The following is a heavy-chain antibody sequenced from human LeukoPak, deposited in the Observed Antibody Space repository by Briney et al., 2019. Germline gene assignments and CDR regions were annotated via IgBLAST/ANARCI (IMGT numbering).Heavy chain of an antibody. CDR2: ISVNGGST. D-gene: IGHD2-15*01. V-gene: IGHV3-23*01. Sequence: GGSLRFSCAASGFTFSSHAMTWVRQAPGEGLEWFSSISVNGGSTYYADSVKGRFTLSRDNSKNTLYLHMHSLRVEDTAIYYCAKDSAAPRFDPWSQGTLVTVSS. CDR3: AKDSAAPRFDP. J-gene: IGHJ5*02. CDR1: GFTFSSHA.